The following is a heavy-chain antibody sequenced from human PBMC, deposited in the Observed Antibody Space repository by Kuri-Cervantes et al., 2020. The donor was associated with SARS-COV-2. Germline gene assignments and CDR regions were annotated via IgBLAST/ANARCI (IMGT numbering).Heavy chain of an antibody. Sequence: SETLSLTCTVSGGSISSSSYYWGWIRQPPGKGLEWIGSIYYSGSTYYNPSLNSRFTISVETSKNQFSLKLSSVTAADTAVYYCAKDLIVGATTFFDFWGQGTLVTVSS. D-gene: IGHD1-26*01. V-gene: IGHV4-39*07. CDR3: AKDLIVGATTFFDF. CDR2: IYYSGST. CDR1: GGSISSSSYY. J-gene: IGHJ4*02.